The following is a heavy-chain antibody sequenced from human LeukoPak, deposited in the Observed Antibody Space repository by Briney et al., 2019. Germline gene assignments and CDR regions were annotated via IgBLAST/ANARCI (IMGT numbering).Heavy chain of an antibody. Sequence: GGSLRLSCAASGFTFDDYAMHWVRQAPGKGLDWVSGISWNSGSIGYADSVKGRFTISRDNAKNSLYLQMNSLRAEDTALYYCAKYTCSSTSCVFGAFDIWGQGTMVTASS. CDR1: GFTFDDYA. J-gene: IGHJ3*02. CDR3: AKYTCSSTSCVFGAFDI. CDR2: ISWNSGSI. V-gene: IGHV3-9*01. D-gene: IGHD2-2*01.